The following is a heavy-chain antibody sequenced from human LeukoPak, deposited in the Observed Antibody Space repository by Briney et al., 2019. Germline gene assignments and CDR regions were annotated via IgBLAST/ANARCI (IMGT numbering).Heavy chain of an antibody. Sequence: GGSLRLSCEASGLTFTTYSMTWVRQAPGKGLEWVSIISSGSSAIFSADALKGRFTISRDNAKNSVFLQMNSLRAEDTAVYYCARDPILPGATGGADYWGQGTLVTVSS. CDR2: ISSGSSAI. V-gene: IGHV3-21*01. CDR1: GLTFTTYS. CDR3: ARDPILPGATGGADY. J-gene: IGHJ4*02. D-gene: IGHD1-26*01.